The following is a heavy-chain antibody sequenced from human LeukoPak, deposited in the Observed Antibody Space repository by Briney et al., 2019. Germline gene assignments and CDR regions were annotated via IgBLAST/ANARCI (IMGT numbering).Heavy chain of an antibody. CDR1: GGSISSYY. J-gene: IGHJ3*02. V-gene: IGHV4-34*01. Sequence: ASETLSLTCTVSGGSISSYYWSWIRQPPGKGLEWIGEIHHSGSTNYNPSLKSRVTISVDTSKNQFSLKLSPVTAADTAVYYCARGHRMVRGRGAFDIWGQGTMVTVSS. CDR3: ARGHRMVRGRGAFDI. CDR2: IHHSGST. D-gene: IGHD3-10*01.